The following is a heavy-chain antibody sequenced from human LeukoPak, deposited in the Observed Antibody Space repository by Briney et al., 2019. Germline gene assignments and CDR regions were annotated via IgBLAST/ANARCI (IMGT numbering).Heavy chain of an antibody. CDR2: IYYSGST. V-gene: IGHV4-59*08. D-gene: IGHD3-10*01. J-gene: IGHJ6*02. Sequence: SETPSLTCTVSGGSISSYYWSWIRQPPGKGLEWIGYIYYSGSTNYNPSLKSRVTISVDTSKNQFSLKLSSVTAADTAVYYCARHSDKILWFGAYYGMDVWGQGTTVTVSS. CDR3: ARHSDKILWFGAYYGMDV. CDR1: GGSISSYY.